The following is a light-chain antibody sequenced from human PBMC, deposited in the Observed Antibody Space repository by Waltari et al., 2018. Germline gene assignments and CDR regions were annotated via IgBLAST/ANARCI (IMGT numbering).Light chain of an antibody. V-gene: IGLV3-19*01. J-gene: IGLJ2*01. CDR3: HSRDASGVAGS. CDR1: SPRSHY. CDR2: DKN. Sequence: SSELTQDPAVSVATGQTVRITCQDDSPRSHYAIWYQQRPGQAPILVIYDKNNRPSGVPDRFSGSSSHNTGSLTITGAQAEDEASYYCHSRDASGVAGSFGGGTKLTVL.